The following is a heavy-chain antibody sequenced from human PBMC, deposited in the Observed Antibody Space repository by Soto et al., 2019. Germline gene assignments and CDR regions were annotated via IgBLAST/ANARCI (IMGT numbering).Heavy chain of an antibody. J-gene: IGHJ4*02. CDR1: GFTFSNYA. CDR2: ISGSGGST. CDR3: AKGSTGRQRDIDY. V-gene: IGHV3-23*01. Sequence: PGGSLRLSCAASGFTFSNYAITWVRQAPGKGLEWVSGISGSGGSTYYADSVKGRFTISRDNSKNTLYLQMNSLRAEDTAVYYCAKGSTGRQRDIDYWGQGTLVTVSS. D-gene: IGHD3-9*01.